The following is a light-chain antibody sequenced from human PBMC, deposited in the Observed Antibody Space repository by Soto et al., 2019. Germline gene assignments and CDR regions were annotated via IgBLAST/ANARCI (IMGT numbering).Light chain of an antibody. CDR1: KLGDKY. CDR3: QAWDSSTHYV. J-gene: IGLJ1*01. Sequence: SYELTQPPSVSVSPGQTASIPCSGDKLGDKYASWYQQRPGQSPVVVIYEDNKRPSGIPERFSGSNSGNTATLTISGTQATDEADYSCQAWDSSTHYVFGTGTKLTVL. V-gene: IGLV3-1*01. CDR2: EDN.